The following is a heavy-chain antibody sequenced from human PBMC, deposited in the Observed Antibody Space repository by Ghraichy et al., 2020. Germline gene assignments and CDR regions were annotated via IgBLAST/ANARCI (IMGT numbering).Heavy chain of an antibody. D-gene: IGHD2-8*02. Sequence: SENLSLTCAVSGGSISNYWWSWIRQPPGKGLEWIGSIYHSGSTNYNPSLKTRVTISVDTSKSQFSLNLSSVTAADTAVYYCARAFTGTHFDYWGQGTLVTVSS. CDR2: IYHSGST. V-gene: IGHV4-59*01. J-gene: IGHJ4*02. CDR1: GGSISNYW. CDR3: ARAFTGTHFDY.